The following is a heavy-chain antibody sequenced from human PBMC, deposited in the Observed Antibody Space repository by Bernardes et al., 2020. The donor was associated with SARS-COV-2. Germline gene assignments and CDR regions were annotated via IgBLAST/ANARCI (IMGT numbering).Heavy chain of an antibody. V-gene: IGHV4-59*01. Sequence: TLSLTCTVSGGSISSYYWSWIRQPPGKGLEWIGYIYYSGSTNYNPSLKSRVTISVDTSKNQFSLKLRSVTAADTAVYYCARRGENTYCSSTSCYSLPWFDPWGQGTLVTVSS. CDR1: GGSISSYY. CDR3: ARRGENTYCSSTSCYSLPWFDP. D-gene: IGHD2-2*02. CDR2: IYYSGST. J-gene: IGHJ5*02.